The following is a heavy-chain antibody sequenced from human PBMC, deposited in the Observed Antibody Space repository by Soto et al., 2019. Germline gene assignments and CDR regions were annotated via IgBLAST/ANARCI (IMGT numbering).Heavy chain of an antibody. CDR1: GFTLSSYA. CDR3: AKEIGSSWYRFDS. J-gene: IGHJ4*02. D-gene: IGHD6-13*01. CDR2: ISGSGGST. Sequence: EVQLLESGGGLVQPGGSLRLSCAASGFTLSSYAMSWVRQAPGKGLEWVSVISGSGGSTFYADSVKGRFTISRDNSKNTLFLQRHSLRAADTAVFYCAKEIGSSWYRFDSWGQGTLVTVSS. V-gene: IGHV3-23*01.